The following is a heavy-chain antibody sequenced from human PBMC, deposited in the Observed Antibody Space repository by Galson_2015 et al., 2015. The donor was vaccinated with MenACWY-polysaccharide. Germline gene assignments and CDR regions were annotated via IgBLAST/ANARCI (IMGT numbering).Heavy chain of an antibody. D-gene: IGHD4-11*01. Sequence: SVKVSCKASGGTFNSYYIYWVRQAPGQGLEWMGMIIPILGNPNYAQKFQGRVTITADKSSNTVYMELSSLRSEDTAIYYCAREAGFLQLDDVDIWGKGTLVTITS. V-gene: IGHV1-69*04. CDR2: IIPILGNP. J-gene: IGHJ3*02. CDR3: AREAGFLQLDDVDI. CDR1: GGTFNSYY.